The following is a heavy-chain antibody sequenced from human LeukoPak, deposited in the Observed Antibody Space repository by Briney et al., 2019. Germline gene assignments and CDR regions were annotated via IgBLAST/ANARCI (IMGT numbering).Heavy chain of an antibody. CDR1: GFTFSSYG. D-gene: IGHD3-10*01. J-gene: IGHJ4*01. CDR2: ILSDGSKE. CDR3: AMEYGVWILSFGED. Sequence: GGSLRLSCAASGFTFSSYGMHWVRQAPGKGLEWVAVILSDGSKEFYTDSVKGRFTISRDNSKNTPYLQMNSLRAEDTAVYYCAMEYGVWILSFGEDWGPGTLVTVSS. V-gene: IGHV3-33*01.